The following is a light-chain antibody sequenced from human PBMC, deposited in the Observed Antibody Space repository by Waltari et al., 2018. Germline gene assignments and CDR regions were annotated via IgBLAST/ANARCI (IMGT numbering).Light chain of an antibody. CDR1: RSINRW. V-gene: IGKV1-5*03. Sequence: DIQMTQSPSTLSASVGDTVSITCRASRSINRWLAWYQQKPGKAPNRLIYRASTLESGVPSRFSGSESGAEFTLTISSLQPDDFATYYCQQYSDDWTFGQGTKVEIK. CDR2: RAS. CDR3: QQYSDDWT. J-gene: IGKJ1*01.